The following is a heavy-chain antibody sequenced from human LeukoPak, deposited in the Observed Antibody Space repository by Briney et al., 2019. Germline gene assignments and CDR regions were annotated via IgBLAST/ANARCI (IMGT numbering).Heavy chain of an antibody. D-gene: IGHD3-22*01. CDR3: ARYGDSSVYYSADALDT. CDR1: GFTFSSYE. Sequence: GGSLRLSCAASGFTFSSYEMNWVRQAPGKGLEWVSYIGTSDSSTYYVDSVKGRFTISRDNAKNSLYLQMNSLRAEDTAVYYCARYGDSSVYYSADALDTWGQGTMVTVSS. V-gene: IGHV3-48*03. CDR2: IGTSDSST. J-gene: IGHJ3*02.